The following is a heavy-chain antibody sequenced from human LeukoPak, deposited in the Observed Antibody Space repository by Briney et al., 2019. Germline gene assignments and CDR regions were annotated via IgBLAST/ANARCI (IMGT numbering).Heavy chain of an antibody. V-gene: IGHV3-23*01. Sequence: GGPLRLSCAASGFTFSSCALTWVRQAPGRGLEWVLLISGNGGYTYYADSVKGRFTISRDNSRHTLDLQVNSLRAEDTAVYYCARSGFSWRGNFDYWGQGTLVTVSS. D-gene: IGHD3-16*01. CDR1: GFTFSSCA. J-gene: IGHJ4*02. CDR2: ISGNGGYT. CDR3: ARSGFSWRGNFDY.